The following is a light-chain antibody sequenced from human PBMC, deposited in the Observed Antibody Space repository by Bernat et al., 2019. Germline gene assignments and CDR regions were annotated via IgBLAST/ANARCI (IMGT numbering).Light chain of an antibody. CDR2: SVS. Sequence: QTVVTQEPSLTVSPGETATLTCGSSTGAVTSAHYLNWFQQKPGQAPRALINSVSNKYSWTPPRCSGSLSGGKAALTVSGVKPEDEAVYFCLLYYDGVRLFGGGTKLTDL. CDR1: TGAVTSAHY. V-gene: IGLV7-43*01. J-gene: IGLJ2*01. CDR3: LLYYDGVRL.